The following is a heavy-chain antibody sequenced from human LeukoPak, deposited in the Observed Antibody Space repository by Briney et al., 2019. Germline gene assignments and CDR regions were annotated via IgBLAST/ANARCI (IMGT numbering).Heavy chain of an antibody. Sequence: GGSLRLSCAASGFTFSSYGMHWVRQAPGKGLEGVAVISYDGSNKYYADSVKGRFTISRDNSKNTLYLQMNSLRAEDTAVYYCAKDGYYYGSGSYKDPYYFDYWGQGTLVTVSS. J-gene: IGHJ4*02. CDR1: GFTFSSYG. CDR2: ISYDGSNK. CDR3: AKDGYYYGSGSYKDPYYFDY. D-gene: IGHD3-10*01. V-gene: IGHV3-30*18.